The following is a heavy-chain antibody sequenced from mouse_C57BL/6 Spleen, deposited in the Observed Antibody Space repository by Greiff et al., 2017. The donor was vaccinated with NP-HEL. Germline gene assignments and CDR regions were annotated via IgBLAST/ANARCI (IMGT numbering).Heavy chain of an antibody. CDR2: ISYDGSN. D-gene: IGHD1-1*01. Sequence: EVQLQESGPGLVKPSQSLSLTCSVTGYSITSGYYWNWIRQFPGNKLEWMGYISYDGSNNYNPSLKNRISITRDTSKNQFFLKLNSVTTEDTATYYCARGPYGSSDYWGQGTTLTVSS. V-gene: IGHV3-6*01. J-gene: IGHJ2*01. CDR1: GYSITSGYY. CDR3: ARGPYGSSDY.